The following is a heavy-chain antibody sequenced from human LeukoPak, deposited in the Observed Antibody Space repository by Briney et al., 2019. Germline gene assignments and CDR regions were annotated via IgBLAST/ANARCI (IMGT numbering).Heavy chain of an antibody. CDR3: ARQPYSGSYYYYYYMDV. CDR1: GGSISSGSYY. V-gene: IGHV4-61*02. CDR2: IYTSGST. J-gene: IGHJ6*03. D-gene: IGHD1-26*01. Sequence: PSETLSLTCSVSGGSISSGSYYWSWIRQPAGKGLEWIGRIYTSGSTNYNPSLKSRVTISVDTSKNQFSLKLSSVTAADTAVYYCARQPYSGSYYYYYYMDVWGKGTTVTISS.